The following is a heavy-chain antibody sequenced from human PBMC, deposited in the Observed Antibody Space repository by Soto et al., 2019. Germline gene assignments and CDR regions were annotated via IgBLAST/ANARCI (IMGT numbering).Heavy chain of an antibody. V-gene: IGHV3-66*01. Sequence: GGSLRLSCAASGFTVSSNYMSWVRQAPGKGLEWVSVIYSGGSTYYADSVKGRFTTSRDNSKNTLYLQMNSLRAEDTAVYYCARDFPPYQPLITPNVAFDIGGQGKMITV. CDR1: GFTVSSNY. D-gene: IGHD2-2*01. J-gene: IGHJ3*02. CDR2: IYSGGST. CDR3: ARDFPPYQPLITPNVAFDI.